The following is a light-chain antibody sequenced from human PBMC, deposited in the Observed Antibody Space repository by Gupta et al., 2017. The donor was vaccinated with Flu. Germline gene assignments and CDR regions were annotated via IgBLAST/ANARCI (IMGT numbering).Light chain of an antibody. V-gene: IGKV3-11*01. Sequence: ATLSLSPGERATLSCRASQSVSSYLAWYQQKPGQATRLRIYEASNRATGIPARFSGSGSGTDFTLTITSLETEDFAVYYCQQRSNWPPYTFGQGTKLEIK. J-gene: IGKJ2*01. CDR2: EAS. CDR3: QQRSNWPPYT. CDR1: QSVSSY.